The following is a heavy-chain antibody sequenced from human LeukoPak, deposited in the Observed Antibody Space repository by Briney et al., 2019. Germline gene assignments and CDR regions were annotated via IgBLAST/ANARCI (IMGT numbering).Heavy chain of an antibody. CDR3: ARVGVYYYGSGSYYNALYYFDY. J-gene: IGHJ4*02. D-gene: IGHD3-10*01. V-gene: IGHV1-69*06. CDR2: IIPIFGTA. Sequence: ASVKVSCKASGGTFSSYAISWVRQAPGQGLEWMGGIIPIFGTANYAQKFQGRVTITADKSTSTAYMELSSLRSEDTAVYYCARVGVYYYGSGSYYNALYYFDYWGQGTLVTVSS. CDR1: GGTFSSYA.